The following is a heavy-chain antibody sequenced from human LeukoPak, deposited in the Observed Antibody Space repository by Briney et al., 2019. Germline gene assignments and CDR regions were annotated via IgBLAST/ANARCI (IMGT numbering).Heavy chain of an antibody. D-gene: IGHD6-19*01. Sequence: GGSLRLSCAASGFIFSTYAMSWVRQAPGKGLEWVSSISGSGGSTYYADSVKGRFTISRDNSKDTLYLQMNSLRAEDTALYYCARVRIAVATYYFDFWGQGTLVTVSS. CDR1: GFIFSTYA. V-gene: IGHV3-23*01. J-gene: IGHJ4*02. CDR2: ISGSGGST. CDR3: ARVRIAVATYYFDF.